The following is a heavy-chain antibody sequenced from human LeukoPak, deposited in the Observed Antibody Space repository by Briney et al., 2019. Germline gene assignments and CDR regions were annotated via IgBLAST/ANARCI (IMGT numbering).Heavy chain of an antibody. CDR1: GGTFSCYA. CDR3: ARLRRGYAFDI. D-gene: IGHD5-12*01. CDR2: IIPIFGTA. V-gene: IGHV1-69*05. Sequence: GASVKVSCKASGGTFSCYAISWVRRAPGQGLEWMGGIIPIFGTANYAQKFQGRVTITTDESTSTAYMELSSLRSEDTAVYYCARLRRGYAFDIWGQGTMVTVSS. J-gene: IGHJ3*02.